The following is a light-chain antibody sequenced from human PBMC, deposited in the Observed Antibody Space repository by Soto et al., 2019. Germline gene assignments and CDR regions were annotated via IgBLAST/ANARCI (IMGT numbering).Light chain of an antibody. J-gene: IGKJ4*01. CDR2: YAS. CDR3: QQRSTWPLFT. Sequence: LTQSPATLFLSPGERATLSCRASQTVSRYLAWYQQKPGQAPRLLIYYASNRATGIPARFSGSGSGTDYTLTISSLEPADFAFYYCQQRSTWPLFTFGGGTKVEI. V-gene: IGKV3-11*01. CDR1: QTVSRY.